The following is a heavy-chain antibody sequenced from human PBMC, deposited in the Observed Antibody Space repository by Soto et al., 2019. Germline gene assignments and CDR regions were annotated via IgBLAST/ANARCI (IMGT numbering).Heavy chain of an antibody. V-gene: IGHV3-11*01. CDR3: ARDAQHHDTSWFYVDY. Sequence: QVQLVESGGGLVKPGGSLRLSCAASGFTVSDYNMGWIRQAPGKGLEWISYISGSGDTIYYADSVKGRFTISRDNAKNSLFLQLHSLRADDTAVYFCARDAQHHDTSWFYVDYWGQGTLVTVSS. CDR2: ISGSGDTI. D-gene: IGHD2-2*01. J-gene: IGHJ4*02. CDR1: GFTVSDYN.